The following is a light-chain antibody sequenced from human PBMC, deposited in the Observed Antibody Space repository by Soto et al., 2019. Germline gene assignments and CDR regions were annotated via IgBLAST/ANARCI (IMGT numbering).Light chain of an antibody. CDR1: QTISSW. V-gene: IGKV1-5*03. CDR3: PQYNIYSPT. CDR2: KAS. Sequence: DVQVTQSASALSGSVGDKVTITCRASQTISSWLAWYQQKPGKAPKLLIYKASTLKSGVPSRFSGSGSGTEFTLSISSLHPDDFTTYYCPQYNIYSPTFGQGTKLDI. J-gene: IGKJ1*01.